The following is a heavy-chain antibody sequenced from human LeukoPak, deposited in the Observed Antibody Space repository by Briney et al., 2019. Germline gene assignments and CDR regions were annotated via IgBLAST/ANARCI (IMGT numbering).Heavy chain of an antibody. J-gene: IGHJ4*02. CDR2: IKQDASER. D-gene: IGHD1-1*01. V-gene: IGHV3-7*01. CDR1: GFTFSSYW. CDR3: ATPTAGTWHFDY. Sequence: GGSLRHSCAASGFTFSSYWMTWVRQAPGKGLEWVANIKQDASERYYVDSVKGRFTISRDNAKNSLYLQMNSLGAEDTAVYYCATPTAGTWHFDYWGQGTLVTVSS.